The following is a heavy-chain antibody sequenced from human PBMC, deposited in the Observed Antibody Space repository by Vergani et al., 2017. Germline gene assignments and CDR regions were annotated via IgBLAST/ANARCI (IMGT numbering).Heavy chain of an antibody. D-gene: IGHD6-19*01. Sequence: EVQLLESGGDLVQPGGSLRLSCAASGFTFIMHAMSWVRQAPGKGLEWVSTLSDSDRRTHYADSVKGRVTISRDNSKNTLFLHMNSLRPEDTAVYYCAKVGRSEVAGTFGAFDIWGQGTMVTVSS. CDR2: LSDSDRRT. J-gene: IGHJ3*02. CDR3: AKVGRSEVAGTFGAFDI. V-gene: IGHV3-23*01. CDR1: GFTFIMHA.